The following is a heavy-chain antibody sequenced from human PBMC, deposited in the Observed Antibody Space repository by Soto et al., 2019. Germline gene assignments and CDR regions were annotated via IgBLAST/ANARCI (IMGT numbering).Heavy chain of an antibody. CDR1: GGSIRSSSHY. Sequence: DSLSLNGSVSGGSIRSSSHYWGWIHQPPGKGLEWIGSMHYSGNSYDNLSLKSRVTISVDTSKNQFSLRLSSVNAADTAVYSCVGQSYDVLSGSVNWFDPWGQGTLVTVNS. J-gene: IGHJ5*02. CDR2: MHYSGNS. D-gene: IGHD3-9*01. V-gene: IGHV4-39*01. CDR3: VGQSYDVLSGSVNWFDP.